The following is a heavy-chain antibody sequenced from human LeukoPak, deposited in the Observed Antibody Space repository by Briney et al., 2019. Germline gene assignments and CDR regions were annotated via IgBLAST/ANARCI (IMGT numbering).Heavy chain of an antibody. J-gene: IGHJ4*02. CDR2: INPSGGST. CDR1: GCTFISYY. CDR3: ARAEVIVGTTGFDY. Sequence: ASVKVSCKASGCTFISYYMHWVRQAPGQGLEWMGIINPSGGSTNYAQKFQGRVTMTRDTSTSTVYMELSSLRSEDTAVYYCARAEVIVGTTGFDYWGQGTLVTVSS. V-gene: IGHV1-46*01. D-gene: IGHD1-26*01.